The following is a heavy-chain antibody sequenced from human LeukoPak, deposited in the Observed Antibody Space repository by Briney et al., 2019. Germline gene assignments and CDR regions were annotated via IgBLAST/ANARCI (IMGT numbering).Heavy chain of an antibody. D-gene: IGHD1-7*01. CDR2: IKQGGSEK. CDR3: ARLYGNYQNYFDY. J-gene: IGHJ4*02. V-gene: IGHV3-7*01. CDR1: GFTFSRYW. Sequence: GGSLRLSCASSGFTFSRYWMSWVRQAPGKGLEWVANIKQGGSEKYYVDSVKDRFTISRDNANNSLYLQMNSLRAEDTAVYYCARLYGNYQNYFDYWGQGTLVTVSS.